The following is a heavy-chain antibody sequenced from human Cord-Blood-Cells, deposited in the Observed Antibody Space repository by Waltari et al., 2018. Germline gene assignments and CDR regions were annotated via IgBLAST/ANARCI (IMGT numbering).Heavy chain of an antibody. CDR3: ARRVVAAITRAVGWFDP. CDR2: IKHSGRT. D-gene: IGHD2-15*01. V-gene: IGHV4-34*01. CDR1: GGSFSGYY. Sequence: QVQLQQWGAGLLKPSETLSLTCAVYGGSFSGYYWSWIRQPPGKGLEWIGEIKHSGRTNEHPALESRVTVSVDTSKNQVSLKLGSVTAADTAVYYCARRVVAAITRAVGWFDPWGQGTLVTVSS. J-gene: IGHJ5*02.